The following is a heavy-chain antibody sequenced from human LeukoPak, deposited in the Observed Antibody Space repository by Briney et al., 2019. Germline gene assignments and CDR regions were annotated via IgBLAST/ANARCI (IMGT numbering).Heavy chain of an antibody. D-gene: IGHD3-22*01. J-gene: IGHJ4*02. CDR1: GGSFSGYY. Sequence: PSETLSLTCAVDGGSFSGYYWSWIRQPPGKGLEWIGETNHSGSTNYNPSLKSRVTISVDTSKNQFSLKLSSVTAADTAVYHCARGRDSSGYSLDYWGQGTLVTVSS. CDR3: ARGRDSSGYSLDY. V-gene: IGHV4-34*01. CDR2: TNHSGST.